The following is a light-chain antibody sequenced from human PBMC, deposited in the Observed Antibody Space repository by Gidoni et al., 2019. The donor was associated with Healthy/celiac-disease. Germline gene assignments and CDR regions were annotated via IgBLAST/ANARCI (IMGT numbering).Light chain of an antibody. J-gene: IGKJ5*01. CDR1: KSVSSY. CDR3: QQRSNWPPIT. CDR2: DAS. Sequence: EIVLTQSPATLSLSPGERATLSCRASKSVSSYLAWYQQKTGQAPRLLIYDASNRATCIPARFSGSWSGTDFTLTISSLEPEDFAVYYCQQRSNWPPITFGPGTRLEIK. V-gene: IGKV3-11*01.